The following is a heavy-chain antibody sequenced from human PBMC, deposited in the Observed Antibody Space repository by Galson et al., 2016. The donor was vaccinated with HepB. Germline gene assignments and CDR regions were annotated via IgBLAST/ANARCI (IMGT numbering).Heavy chain of an antibody. J-gene: IGHJ4*02. CDR3: ATDYSDYMFNY. CDR2: IYTGGST. CDR1: GFRVSSNY. D-gene: IGHD4-11*01. V-gene: IGHV3-53*01. Sequence: LRLSCAVSGFRVSSNYMSWVRQAPGKGLEWLSVIYTGGSTYYADSVKGRFTISRDNSKNTVYLQMNSLKAEDTAVYYCATDYSDYMFNYWGQGTLVTVSS.